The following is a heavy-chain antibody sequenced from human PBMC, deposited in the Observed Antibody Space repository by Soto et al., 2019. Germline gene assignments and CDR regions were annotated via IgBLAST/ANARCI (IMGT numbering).Heavy chain of an antibody. CDR1: GFTFSSYS. V-gene: IGHV3-21*01. Sequence: EVQLVESGGGLVKPGGSLRLSCAASGFTFSSYSMNWVRQAPGKGLEWVSSISSSSSYIYYEDSVKGRFTISRDNAKKSLYLQMNSLRAGDTAVYYCARDYSKTIYGMDVWGQGTTGTGSS. CDR2: ISSSSSYI. J-gene: IGHJ6*02. D-gene: IGHD4-4*01. CDR3: ARDYSKTIYGMDV.